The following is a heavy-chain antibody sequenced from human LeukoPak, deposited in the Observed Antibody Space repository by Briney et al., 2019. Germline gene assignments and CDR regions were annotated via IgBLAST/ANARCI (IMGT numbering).Heavy chain of an antibody. D-gene: IGHD3-16*01. V-gene: IGHV3-23*01. CDR2: ISDSGTNT. J-gene: IGHJ4*02. CDR1: GFTFSSYA. CDR3: ARKQAISYAPLDY. Sequence: GGSLRLSCAPSGFTFSSYAMSWVRQAPGKGLEWVSTISDSGTNTFYADSVKGRFTISRDSSKNTLYLQMDSLRADDTAVYYCARKQAISYAPLDYWGQGTLVTVSS.